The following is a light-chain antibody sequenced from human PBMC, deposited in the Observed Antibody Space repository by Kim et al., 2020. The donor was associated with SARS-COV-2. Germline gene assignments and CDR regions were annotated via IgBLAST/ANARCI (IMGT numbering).Light chain of an antibody. CDR1: KLGDKY. CDR3: QAWDSFYVV. V-gene: IGLV3-1*01. Sequence: SYELTQPPSVSVSPGQTASITCSGDKLGDKYACWYQQKAGQSPVLVIYQDSKRPSGIPERFSGSNSGNTATLTISGTQAMDEADYYCQAWDSFYVVFGGGTQLTVL. J-gene: IGLJ2*01. CDR2: QDS.